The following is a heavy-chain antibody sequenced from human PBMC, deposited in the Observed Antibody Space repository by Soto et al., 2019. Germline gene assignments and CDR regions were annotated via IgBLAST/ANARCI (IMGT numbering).Heavy chain of an antibody. CDR1: GGSFSGYY. Sequence: QVQLQQWGAGLLKPSETLSLTCAVYGGSFSGYYWTWIRQPPGTGLEWIGEINHSGSTNYTPSLKSRVTISVDTSKNQFSLKLTSVTAADTAVYYCARDKITGLFDYWGQGTRVTVSS. CDR2: INHSGST. CDR3: ARDKITGLFDY. D-gene: IGHD2-8*02. J-gene: IGHJ4*02. V-gene: IGHV4-34*01.